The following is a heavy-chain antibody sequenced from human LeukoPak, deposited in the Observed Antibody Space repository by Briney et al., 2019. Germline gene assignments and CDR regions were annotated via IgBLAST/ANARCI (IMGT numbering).Heavy chain of an antibody. V-gene: IGHV3-30*04. CDR1: GFTFSSYA. D-gene: IGHD2-2*01. CDR2: ISYDGGNK. CDR3: ARAGGDCSSTSCLTSDFDY. Sequence: GGSLRLSCAASGFTFSSYAMHWVRQAPGKGLEWVAVISYDGGNKYYADSVKGRFTISRDNSKNTLYLQMNSLRAEDTAVYYCARAGGDCSSTSCLTSDFDYWGQGTLVTVSS. J-gene: IGHJ4*02.